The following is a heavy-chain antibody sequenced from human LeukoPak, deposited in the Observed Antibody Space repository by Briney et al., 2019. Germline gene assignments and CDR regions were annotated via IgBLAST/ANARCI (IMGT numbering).Heavy chain of an antibody. V-gene: IGHV4-39*07. J-gene: IGHJ4*02. Sequence: SETLSLTCTVSGGSISSSNSYRGWIRQPPGKGLEWIGSIYYNRNTYYNPSLKSRVTISVDTSKNQFSLKLSSVTAADTAVYYCARDPYYYDSGSYVYFDCWGQGTLVTVSS. CDR1: GGSISSSNSY. D-gene: IGHD3-10*01. CDR2: IYYNRNT. CDR3: ARDPYYYDSGSYVYFDC.